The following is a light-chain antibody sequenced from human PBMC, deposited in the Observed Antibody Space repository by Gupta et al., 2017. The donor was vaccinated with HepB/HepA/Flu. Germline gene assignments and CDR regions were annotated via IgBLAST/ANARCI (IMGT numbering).Light chain of an antibody. Sequence: QSVLTQPRSVSAAQGHKVTISCTGSSSNIGNNYVSWYQQLPETAPNLLIYDNNKRRSGVPARFSASNSGTSATLGITALQPGEEAAYYYGTWDTSRSAGVVFGGGTKLTVL. V-gene: IGLV1-51*01. CDR2: DNN. J-gene: IGLJ2*01. CDR3: GTWDTSRSAGVV. CDR1: SSNIGNNY.